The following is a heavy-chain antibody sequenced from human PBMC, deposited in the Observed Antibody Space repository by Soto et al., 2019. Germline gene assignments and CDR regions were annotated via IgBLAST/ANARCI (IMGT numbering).Heavy chain of an antibody. V-gene: IGHV1-69*13. CDR2: IIPIFGTA. Sequence: GASVKVSCKASGGTFSSYAISWVRQAPGQGLEWMGGIIPIFGTANYAQKFQGRVTITADESTSTAYMELSSLRSEDTAVYYCARDCGGDCSYYYYGMDVWGQGTTVTVSS. D-gene: IGHD2-21*02. CDR3: ARDCGGDCSYYYYGMDV. CDR1: GGTFSSYA. J-gene: IGHJ6*02.